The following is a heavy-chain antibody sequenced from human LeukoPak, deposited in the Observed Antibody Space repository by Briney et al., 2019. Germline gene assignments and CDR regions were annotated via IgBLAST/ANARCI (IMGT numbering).Heavy chain of an antibody. CDR2: ISSSGSTI. J-gene: IGHJ6*03. D-gene: IGHD2-15*01. CDR3: AREGCSGGSCYSIYYYYMDV. Sequence: GGSLRLSCAASGFTFSDYYMSWIRQAPGKGLEWVSYISSSGSTIYYADSVKGRFTISRDNAKNSLYLQMNSLRAEDTAVYYCAREGCSGGSCYSIYYYYMDVRGKGTTVTISS. CDR1: GFTFSDYY. V-gene: IGHV3-11*01.